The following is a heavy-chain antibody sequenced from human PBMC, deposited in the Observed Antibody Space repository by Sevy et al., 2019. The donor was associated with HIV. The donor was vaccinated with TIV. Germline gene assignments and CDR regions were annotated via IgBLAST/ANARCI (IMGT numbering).Heavy chain of an antibody. CDR1: GYTFTSYD. V-gene: IGHV1-8*01. J-gene: IGHJ5*02. CDR2: MNPNSGNT. CDR3: ARGGRIYSSTKTPVDP. D-gene: IGHD6-13*01. Sequence: ASVKVSCKASGYTFTSYDINWVRQATGQGLEWMGWMNPNSGNTGYAQKFQGGVTMTRKTSISTAYMELSSLRSEDTAVYYCARGGRIYSSTKTPVDPWGQGTLVTVSS.